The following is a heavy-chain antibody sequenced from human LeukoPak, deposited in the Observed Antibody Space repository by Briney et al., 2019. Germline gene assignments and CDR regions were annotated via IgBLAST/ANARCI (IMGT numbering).Heavy chain of an antibody. D-gene: IGHD2-21*02. J-gene: IGHJ4*02. CDR2: IYYSGST. Sequence: SETLSLTCTVSGGSISSSSYYWGWIRQPPGKGLEWIGSIYYSGSTYYNPSLKSRVTISVDTSKNQFSLKLSSVTAADTAVYYCARRVVVTAIFGYWGQGTLVTVSS. CDR1: GGSISSSSYY. V-gene: IGHV4-39*01. CDR3: ARRVVVTAIFGY.